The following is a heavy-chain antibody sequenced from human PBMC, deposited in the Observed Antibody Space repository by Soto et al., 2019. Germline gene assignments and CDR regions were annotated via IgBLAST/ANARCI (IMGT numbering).Heavy chain of an antibody. Sequence: LSDTCCISNYAINRHKCYGGWICQHPGKGLEWLGSIYYRGNAYYNPSLQTRVTISLDKSKSQFSLKLNSVTAADSPVYFRVRLFVLATPSNYIYPW. D-gene: IGHD1-7*01. CDR3: VRLFVLATPSNYIYP. CDR1: NYAINRHKCY. J-gene: IGHJ5*02. CDR2: IYYRGNA. V-gene: IGHV4-39*01.